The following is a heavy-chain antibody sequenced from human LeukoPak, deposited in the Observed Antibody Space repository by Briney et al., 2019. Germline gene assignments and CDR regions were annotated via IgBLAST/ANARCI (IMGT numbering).Heavy chain of an antibody. V-gene: IGHV4-34*01. D-gene: IGHD6-13*01. Sequence: SETLSLTCAVYGGSFSGYYWSWIRQPPGKGLEWIGEINHSGSTNYNPSLKSRVTISVDTFKNQFSLKLSSVTAADTAVYYCARVNEQDSSSWNSDYWGQGTLVTVSS. CDR1: GGSFSGYY. J-gene: IGHJ4*02. CDR2: INHSGST. CDR3: ARVNEQDSSSWNSDY.